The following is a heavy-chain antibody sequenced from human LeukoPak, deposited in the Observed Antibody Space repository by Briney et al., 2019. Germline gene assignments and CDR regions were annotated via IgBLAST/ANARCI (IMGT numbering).Heavy chain of an antibody. D-gene: IGHD3-9*01. J-gene: IGHJ3*02. CDR2: FNPTYSIP. V-gene: IGHV1-46*01. CDR1: GYTFTSNY. Sequence: ASVKVSCKAFGYTFTSNYMHWVRQAPGQGFEWMGIFNPTYSIPIYAPIFEGRVTMTSDMSTSTFYMDLSTLRSEDTAVYFCAKDPRNILTGDFDDFDIWGQGTVVIVSS. CDR3: AKDPRNILTGDFDDFDI.